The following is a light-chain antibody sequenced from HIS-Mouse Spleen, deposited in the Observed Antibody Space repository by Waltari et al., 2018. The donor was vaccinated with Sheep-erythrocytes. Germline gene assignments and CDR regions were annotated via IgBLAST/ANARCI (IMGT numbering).Light chain of an antibody. V-gene: IGLV2-8*01. CDR3: SSYAGSNNWV. CDR2: EVS. Sequence: QSALTQPPSASGSPGQSVTIPCTGTSSDVGGYNYVSWYQQHPGKAPRLMIYEVSKRHSGVPDRFSGSKSGNTASLTVSGLQAEDEADYYCSSYAGSNNWVFGGGTKLTVL. CDR1: SSDVGGYNY. J-gene: IGLJ3*02.